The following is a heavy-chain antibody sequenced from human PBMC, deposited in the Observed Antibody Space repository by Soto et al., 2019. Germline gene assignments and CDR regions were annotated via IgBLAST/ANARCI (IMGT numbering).Heavy chain of an antibody. D-gene: IGHD3-22*01. J-gene: IGHJ4*02. Sequence: HPGGSLRLSCAASGFTFSSYAMSWVRQAPGKGLEWVSAISGSGGSTYYADSVKGRFTISRDNSKNTLYLQMNSLRAEDTAVYYCAKGYYYDSSGYYFRLIDYWGQGTLVTVSS. V-gene: IGHV3-23*01. CDR2: ISGSGGST. CDR3: AKGYYYDSSGYYFRLIDY. CDR1: GFTFSSYA.